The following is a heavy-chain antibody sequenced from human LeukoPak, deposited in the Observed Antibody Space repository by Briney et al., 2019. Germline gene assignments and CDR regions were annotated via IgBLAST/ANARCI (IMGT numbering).Heavy chain of an antibody. V-gene: IGHV3-23*01. CDR2: ISGSGGST. J-gene: IGHJ3*02. CDR1: GFTFSSYA. CDR3: AKVTSSGWYGAFDI. Sequence: GGSLRLSCAASGFTFSSYAMSWVRQAPGKGLEWVSAISGSGGSTYYADSVKGRFTISRDNSKNTLYPQMDSLRAEDTAVYYCAKVTSSGWYGAFDIWGQGTMVTVSS. D-gene: IGHD6-19*01.